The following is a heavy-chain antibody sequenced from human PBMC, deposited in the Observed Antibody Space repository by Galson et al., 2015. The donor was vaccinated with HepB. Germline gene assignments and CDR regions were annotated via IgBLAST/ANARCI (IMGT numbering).Heavy chain of an antibody. Sequence: SLRLSCAGSGFIFSGHGMTWVRQAPGKGLEWVSTISANARGTDYADTVKGRFTISRDNSRNTLYLQMNRIRVEDAAIYYCARRLLNSGTHDYWGQGTLVTVSS. CDR1: GFIFSGHG. V-gene: IGHV3-23*01. D-gene: IGHD1-7*01. J-gene: IGHJ4*02. CDR3: ARRLLNSGTHDY. CDR2: ISANARGT.